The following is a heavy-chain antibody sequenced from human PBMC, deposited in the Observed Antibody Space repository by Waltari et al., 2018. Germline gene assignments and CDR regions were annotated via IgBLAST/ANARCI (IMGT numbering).Heavy chain of an antibody. Sequence: QVQLQESGPGLVKPSETLSLTCTVSGGSINSYYWIWIRQPAGKGLEWIGRIYTSGSTNYNPSLKSRVTMSVDTSKNQFSLKLSSVTAADTAVYYCARDGDSSSWYLSWFDPWGQGTLVTVSS. CDR2: IYTSGST. V-gene: IGHV4-4*07. CDR1: GGSINSYY. J-gene: IGHJ5*02. CDR3: ARDGDSSSWYLSWFDP. D-gene: IGHD6-13*01.